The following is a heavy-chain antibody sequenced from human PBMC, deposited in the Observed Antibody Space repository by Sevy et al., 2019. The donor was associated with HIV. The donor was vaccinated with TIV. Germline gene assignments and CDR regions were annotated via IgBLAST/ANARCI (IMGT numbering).Heavy chain of an antibody. CDR2: IIPIFGTA. CDR1: GGTFSSYA. J-gene: IGHJ3*02. Sequence: ASVKVSFKASGGTFSSYAISWVRQAPGQGLEWMGGIIPIFGTANYAQKFQGRVTITADESTSTAYMELSSLRSEDTAMYYCARDQCSGGSCYGYDAFDIWGQGTMVTVSS. D-gene: IGHD2-15*01. V-gene: IGHV1-69*13. CDR3: ARDQCSGGSCYGYDAFDI.